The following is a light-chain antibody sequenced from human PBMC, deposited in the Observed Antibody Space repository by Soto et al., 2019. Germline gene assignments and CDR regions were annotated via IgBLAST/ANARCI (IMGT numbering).Light chain of an antibody. CDR1: SSNIGARYD. V-gene: IGLV1-40*01. CDR3: QSYDNSLSAYVV. J-gene: IGLJ2*01. Sequence: QSVLTQPPSVAGAPGQRVTISCTGSSSNIGARYDVHWYQHLPGTAPKLLIFANTNRPSGVPDRFSGSKSGTSASLAITGLQAEDEADYYCQSYDNSLSAYVVFGGGTKLPVL. CDR2: ANT.